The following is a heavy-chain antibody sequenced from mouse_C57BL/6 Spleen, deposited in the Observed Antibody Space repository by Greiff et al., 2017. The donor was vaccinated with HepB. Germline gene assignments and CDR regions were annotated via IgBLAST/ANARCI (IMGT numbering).Heavy chain of an antibody. J-gene: IGHJ4*01. V-gene: IGHV8-12*01. D-gene: IGHD1-1*01. CDR3: ARKSGDYGSSPHYYAMDY. CDR2: IYWDDDK. Sequence: QVQLKESGPGILQSSQTLSLTCSFSGFSLSTSGMGVSWIRQPSGKGLEWLAHIYWDDDKRYNPSLKSRLTISKDTSRNQVFLKITSVDTADTATYYCARKSGDYGSSPHYYAMDYWGQGTSVTVSS. CDR1: GFSLSTSGMG.